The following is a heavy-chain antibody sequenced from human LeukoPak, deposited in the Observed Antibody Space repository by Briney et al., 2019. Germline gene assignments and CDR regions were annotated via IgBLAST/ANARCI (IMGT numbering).Heavy chain of an antibody. J-gene: IGHJ4*02. V-gene: IGHV1-46*01. CDR3: ARGSGRAAAGDYFDY. CDR2: INPSGGST. Sequence: GASVKVSCKASGGTFSSYAISWVRQAPGQGLEWMGIINPSGGSTSYAQKFQGRVTMTRDTSTSTVYMELSSLRSEDTAVYYCARGSGRAAAGDYFDYWGQGTLVTVSS. D-gene: IGHD6-13*01. CDR1: GGTFSSYA.